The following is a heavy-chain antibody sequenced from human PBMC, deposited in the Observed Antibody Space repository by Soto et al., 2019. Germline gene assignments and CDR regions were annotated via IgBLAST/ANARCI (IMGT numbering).Heavy chain of an antibody. CDR3: ANPAFVVVTAKGWFDP. CDR2: ISGSGDST. CDR1: GFTFSSYA. V-gene: IGHV3-23*01. J-gene: IGHJ5*02. D-gene: IGHD2-21*02. Sequence: EVQLLESGGGLVQPGGSLRLSCAASGFTFSSYAMSWVRQAPGKGLEWVSVISGSGDSTYYADSVKGRFTISRDNSKNTLYLQMNSLRAEDTAVYYCANPAFVVVTAKGWFDPWGQGTLVTVSS.